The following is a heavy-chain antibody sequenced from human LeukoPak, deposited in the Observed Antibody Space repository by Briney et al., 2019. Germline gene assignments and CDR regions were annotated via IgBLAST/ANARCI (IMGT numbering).Heavy chain of an antibody. V-gene: IGHV4-4*08. Sequence: SETLSLTCTFPGGSITGYHWSWIRQPPGKGLEWIGYIYSNEATQYKPSPKSRVTISADTSKNQFSLNLTSVSAADTAIYYCARRNDFDIWGQGTMVTVSS. CDR1: GGSITGYH. CDR2: IYSNEAT. CDR3: ARRNDFDI. J-gene: IGHJ3*02.